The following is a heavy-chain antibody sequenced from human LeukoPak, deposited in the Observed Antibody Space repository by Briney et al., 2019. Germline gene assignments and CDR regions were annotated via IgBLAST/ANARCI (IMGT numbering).Heavy chain of an antibody. Sequence: GGSLRLSCAGSGFTFDDYAMHWVRQTPGKGLEWVSCISWNSGNIAYADFVGGRFTISRDNAKNSLSLQMNSLSDEDTAVYYCAKDAYGGATFFYYMDVWGKGTTVTVSS. CDR2: ISWNSGNI. CDR1: GFTFDDYA. D-gene: IGHD2/OR15-2a*01. V-gene: IGHV3-9*01. CDR3: AKDAYGGATFFYYMDV. J-gene: IGHJ6*03.